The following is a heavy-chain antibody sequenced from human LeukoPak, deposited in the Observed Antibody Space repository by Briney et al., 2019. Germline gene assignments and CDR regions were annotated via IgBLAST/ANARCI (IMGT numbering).Heavy chain of an antibody. CDR2: IWYDGSNI. V-gene: IGHV3-33*01. J-gene: IGHJ6*02. CDR1: GFTFSSYG. Sequence: PGRALRLSCAASGFTFSSYGMHWVRQAPGKGREWVADIWYDGSNIYYADSVKGRFTISRDNSKNTLYLQMNSLRAEDTAVYYCARDLVGIAVAGTLDYYYYGMDVWGQGTTVTVSS. D-gene: IGHD6-19*01. CDR3: ARDLVGIAVAGTLDYYYYGMDV.